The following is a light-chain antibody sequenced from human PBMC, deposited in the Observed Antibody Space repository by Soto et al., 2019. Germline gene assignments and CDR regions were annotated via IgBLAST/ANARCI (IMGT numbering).Light chain of an antibody. Sequence: QSVLTQPPSASGTPGQRVTISCSGSSSNIGSNTVNWYQRLPGTAPKLLIFSNSQRPSGVPDRFSGSKSDTSASLAISGLQSEDEADYYCSSFASTHTYVFGTGTKVTVL. J-gene: IGLJ1*01. CDR2: SNS. CDR3: SSFASTHTYV. V-gene: IGLV1-44*01. CDR1: SSNIGSNT.